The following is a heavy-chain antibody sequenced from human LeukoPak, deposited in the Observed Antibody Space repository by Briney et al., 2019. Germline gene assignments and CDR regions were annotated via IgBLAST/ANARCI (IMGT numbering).Heavy chain of an antibody. J-gene: IGHJ4*02. CDR1: GYTFTSYD. CDR2: MNPNGGDT. CDR3: ARDLTSRTFDY. Sequence: ASVKVSCKASGYTFTSYDINWVRQATGQGLEWMGWMNPNGGDTGYVQKFQGRVTMTRDTSISTAYMELSSLRSEDTAVYYCARDLTSRTFDYWGQGTLVTVSS. D-gene: IGHD4/OR15-4a*01. V-gene: IGHV1-8*01.